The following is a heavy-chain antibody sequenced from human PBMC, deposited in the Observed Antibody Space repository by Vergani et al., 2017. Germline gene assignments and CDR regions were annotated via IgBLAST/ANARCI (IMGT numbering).Heavy chain of an antibody. CDR2: IIPILGIA. CDR3: AGPSSSLGGDYFDY. J-gene: IGHJ4*02. D-gene: IGHD6-13*01. CDR1: GGTFSSYT. Sequence: QVQLVQSGAEVKKPGSSVKVSCKASGGTFSSYTISWVRQAPGQGLEWRGRIIPILGIANYAQKFQGRVTITADKSTSTAYMELSSLRSEDTAVYYCAGPSSSLGGDYFDYWGQGTLVTVSS. V-gene: IGHV1-69*02.